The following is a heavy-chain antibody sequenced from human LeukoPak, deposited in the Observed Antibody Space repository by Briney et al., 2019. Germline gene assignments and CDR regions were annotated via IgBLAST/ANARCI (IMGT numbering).Heavy chain of an antibody. V-gene: IGHV3-30*02. CDR1: GFIFSTYW. CDR2: IRYDGSNE. J-gene: IGHJ4*02. Sequence: PGGSLRLSCAASGFIFSTYWMNWVRQAPGKGLEWVAFIRYDGSNEYYADSVKGRFTISRVNSKNTLYLQMSSLRAEDTALYYCAKDRTNGLNYYFDYWGQGTLVTVSS. CDR3: AKDRTNGLNYYFDY. D-gene: IGHD2-8*01.